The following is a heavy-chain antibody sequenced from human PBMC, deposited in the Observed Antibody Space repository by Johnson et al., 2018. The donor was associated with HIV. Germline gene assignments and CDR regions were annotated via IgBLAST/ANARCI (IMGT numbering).Heavy chain of an antibody. J-gene: IGHJ3*02. CDR1: GFTFSSYW. CDR2: ISSSGRTI. CDR3: ARGGAYCGGDCNAFDI. Sequence: VQLVESGGGLVQPGGSLRLSCAASGFTFSSYWMHWVRQAPGKGLEWVSIISSSGRTIYYVDSVKGRFTISRDNAKNSLYLQMNSLRAEDTAVYYCARGGAYCGGDCNAFDIWGQGTMVTVSS. D-gene: IGHD2-21*02. V-gene: IGHV3-48*04.